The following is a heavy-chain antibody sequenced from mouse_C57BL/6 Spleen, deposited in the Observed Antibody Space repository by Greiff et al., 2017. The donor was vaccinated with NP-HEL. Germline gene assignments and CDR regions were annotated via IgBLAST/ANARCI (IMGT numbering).Heavy chain of an antibody. D-gene: IGHD1-1*01. Sequence: QVQLKQSGAELVKPGASVKISCKASGYAFSSYWMNWVKQRPGKGLEWIGQIYPGDGDTNYNGKFKGKATLTADKSSSTAYMQLSSLTSEDSAVYFCARSGYGSLYFDYWGQGTTLTVSS. V-gene: IGHV1-80*01. CDR3: ARSGYGSLYFDY. CDR2: IYPGDGDT. J-gene: IGHJ2*01. CDR1: GYAFSSYW.